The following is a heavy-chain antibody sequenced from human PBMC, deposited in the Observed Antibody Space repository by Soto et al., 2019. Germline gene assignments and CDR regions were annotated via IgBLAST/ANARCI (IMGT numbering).Heavy chain of an antibody. Sequence: QVQLVQSGAAVMKPGSSVKVSCKASGGTFSSYAIGWVRQAPGQGLEWMGGIIPIFGTANYAQKFQGRVTITADESTSTAYMELSSLRSEDTAVYYCAAEVGERWRTLQRDYWGQGTLVTVSS. J-gene: IGHJ4*02. V-gene: IGHV1-69*12. CDR2: IIPIFGTA. D-gene: IGHD1-7*01. CDR3: AAEVGERWRTLQRDY. CDR1: GGTFSSYA.